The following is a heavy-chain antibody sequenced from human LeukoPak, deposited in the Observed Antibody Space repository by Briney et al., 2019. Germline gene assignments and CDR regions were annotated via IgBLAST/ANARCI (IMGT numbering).Heavy chain of an antibody. D-gene: IGHD2-2*01. CDR1: GLSISSYY. J-gene: IGHJ4*02. Sequence: PSETLSLTCSVSGLSISSYYWSWIRQSPGKGLEWIGYISYSGTTNYNPSLNSRVTISLDTSKNQFSLKLSSVTAADTAVYYCARGGGCTTTSCDFGYWGQGTLVTVSS. CDR3: ARGGGCTTTSCDFGY. CDR2: ISYSGTT. V-gene: IGHV4-59*01.